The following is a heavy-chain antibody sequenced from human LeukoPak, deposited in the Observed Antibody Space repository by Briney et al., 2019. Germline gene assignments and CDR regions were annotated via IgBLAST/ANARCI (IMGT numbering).Heavy chain of an antibody. Sequence: SETLSLTCAVYGGSFSGYYWSWIRQPPGKGLEWIGEINHSGSTNYNPSLKSRVTISVDTSKNQFSLKLSSVTAADKAVYYCARGTMTTVTYYFDYWGQGTLVTVSS. V-gene: IGHV4-34*01. J-gene: IGHJ4*02. CDR3: ARGTMTTVTYYFDY. CDR1: GGSFSGYY. CDR2: INHSGST. D-gene: IGHD4-17*01.